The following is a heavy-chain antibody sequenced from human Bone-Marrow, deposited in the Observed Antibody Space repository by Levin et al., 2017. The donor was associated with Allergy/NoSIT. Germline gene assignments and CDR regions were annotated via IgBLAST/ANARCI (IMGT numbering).Heavy chain of an antibody. CDR3: ARQRHPASGLYYYYGMDV. CDR1: GGSISSSSYY. J-gene: IGHJ6*02. V-gene: IGHV4-39*01. CDR2: IYYSGST. Sequence: SETLSLTCTVSGGSISSSSYYWGWIRQPPGKGLEWIGSIYYSGSTYYNPSLKSRVTISVDTSKNQFSLKLSSVTAADTAVYYCARQRHPASGLYYYYGMDVWGQGTTVTVSS.